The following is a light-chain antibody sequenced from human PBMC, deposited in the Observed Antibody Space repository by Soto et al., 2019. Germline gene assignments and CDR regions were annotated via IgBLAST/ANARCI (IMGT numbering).Light chain of an antibody. CDR3: SSFTSSTSYV. V-gene: IGLV2-14*01. CDR2: DVN. J-gene: IGLJ1*01. CDR1: SSDVGGYNY. Sequence: HSALTQPASVSGSPGQSITISCTGTSSDVGGYNYVSWYLQHPGKAPTLMIYDVNYRPSGVSDRFSGSKSGNTASLTISGLRAEDEADYYCSSFTSSTSYVFGTGTKLTVL.